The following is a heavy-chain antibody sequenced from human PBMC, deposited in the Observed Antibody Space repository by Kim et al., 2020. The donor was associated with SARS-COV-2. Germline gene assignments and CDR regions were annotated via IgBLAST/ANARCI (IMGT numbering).Heavy chain of an antibody. CDR1: GGSISSSSYY. CDR3: ARQPPYSSSPFDY. CDR2: IYYSGST. V-gene: IGHV4-39*01. J-gene: IGHJ4*02. D-gene: IGHD6-13*01. Sequence: SETLSLTCTVSGGSISSSSYYWGWIRQPQGKGLEWIGSIYYSGSTYYNSSLKSRVTISVDTSKNQFSLKLSSVTAADTAVYYCARQPPYSSSPFDYWGQGTLVTVSS.